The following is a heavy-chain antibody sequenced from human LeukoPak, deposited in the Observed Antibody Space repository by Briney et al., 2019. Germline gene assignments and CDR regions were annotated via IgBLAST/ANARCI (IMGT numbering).Heavy chain of an antibody. CDR2: INSDGSST. V-gene: IGHV3-74*01. CDR3: ARVYGSGSYYSVEPPFDY. D-gene: IGHD3-10*01. Sequence: GGSLRLSCAASGFTFSSYWMHWARQAPGKGLVWVSRINSDGSSTSYADSVKGRFTISRDNAKNTLYLQMNSLRAEDTAVYYCARVYGSGSYYSVEPPFDYWGQGTLVTVSS. CDR1: GFTFSSYW. J-gene: IGHJ4*02.